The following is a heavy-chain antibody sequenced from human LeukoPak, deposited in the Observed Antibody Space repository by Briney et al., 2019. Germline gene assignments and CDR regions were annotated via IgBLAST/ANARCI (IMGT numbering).Heavy chain of an antibody. CDR1: GFTFSSYG. CDR3: ARDLEVAAFDY. J-gene: IGHJ4*02. CDR2: ISYDGSDK. V-gene: IGHV3-30*03. D-gene: IGHD5-24*01. Sequence: PGGSLRLSCAASGFTFSSYGMHWVRQAPGKGLEWVAAISYDGSDKYYADSVKGRFTISRDNSKNTLYLQMNSLRAEDTAVYYCARDLEVAAFDYWGQGTLVTVSS.